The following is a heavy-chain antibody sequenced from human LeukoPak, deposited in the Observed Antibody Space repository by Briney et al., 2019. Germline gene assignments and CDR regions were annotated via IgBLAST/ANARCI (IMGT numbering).Heavy chain of an antibody. Sequence: SETLSLTCTVSGVSVTTNTYSWGWIRQPPGKGLEWIGSLYYGGNVYYNPSLESRVTISVDTSKNQLSLNLTSVTAADTAVYYCARAVVPAASSFDYWGQGTLVTVSS. CDR1: GVSVTTNTYS. CDR2: LYYGGNV. V-gene: IGHV4-39*01. D-gene: IGHD2-2*01. CDR3: ARAVVPAASSFDY. J-gene: IGHJ4*02.